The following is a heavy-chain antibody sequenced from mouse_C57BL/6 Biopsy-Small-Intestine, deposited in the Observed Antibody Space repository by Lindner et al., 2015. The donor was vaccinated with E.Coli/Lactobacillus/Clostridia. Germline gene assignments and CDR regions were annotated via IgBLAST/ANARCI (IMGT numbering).Heavy chain of an antibody. CDR2: FDPEQHER. Sequence: SVKVSCKVSGNTLSELAMHWVRQAPGKGLEWMGGFDPEQHERIYSQKFQGRITVSDDTSVDTAYMELNSLRPEDTAIYYCATDYYGSGNPDAHWGQGTLVTVSS. V-gene: IGHV1S46*01. CDR3: ATDYYGSGNPDAH. J-gene: IGHJ4*01. CDR1: GNTLSELA. D-gene: IGHD1-1*02.